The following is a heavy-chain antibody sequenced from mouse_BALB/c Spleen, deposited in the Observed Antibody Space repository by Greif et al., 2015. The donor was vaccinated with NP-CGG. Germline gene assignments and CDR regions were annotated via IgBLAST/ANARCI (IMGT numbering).Heavy chain of an antibody. CDR1: GYAFTNYL. V-gene: IGHV1-54*01. Sequence: VQLQQSGAELVRPGTSVKVSCKASGYAFTNYLIEWVKQRPGQGLEWIGVINPGSGGTNYNEKFKGKATLTADKSSSTAYMQLSSLTSDDSAVYFCARSSGFPRVYFDYWGQGTTLTVSS. CDR3: ARSSGFPRVYFDY. J-gene: IGHJ2*01. CDR2: INPGSGGT.